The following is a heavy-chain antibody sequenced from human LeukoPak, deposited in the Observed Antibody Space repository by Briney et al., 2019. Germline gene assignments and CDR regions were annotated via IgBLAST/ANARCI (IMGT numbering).Heavy chain of an antibody. Sequence: PGGSLRLSCAASGFTFSSYSMNWVRQAPGKGLEWVSSISSSSSYIHYADSVKGRFTISRDNAKNSLYLQMNSLRAEDTAVYYCARVECSGGSCYLSDYYYYYMDVWGKGTTVTVSS. J-gene: IGHJ6*03. CDR1: GFTFSSYS. D-gene: IGHD2-15*01. V-gene: IGHV3-21*01. CDR2: ISSSSSYI. CDR3: ARVECSGGSCYLSDYYYYYMDV.